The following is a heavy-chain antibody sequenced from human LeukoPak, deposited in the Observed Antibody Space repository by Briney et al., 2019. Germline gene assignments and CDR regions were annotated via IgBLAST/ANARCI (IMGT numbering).Heavy chain of an antibody. Sequence: GGSLRLSCAASGFTVSSNYMSWVRQAPGKGLEWVSVIYSGGGTYYADSVKGRFTISRDNSKNTLYLQMNSLRAEDTAVYYCARVVVAATPWFDPWGQGTLVTVSS. V-gene: IGHV3-53*01. J-gene: IGHJ5*02. CDR2: IYSGGGT. CDR1: GFTVSSNY. D-gene: IGHD2-15*01. CDR3: ARVVVAATPWFDP.